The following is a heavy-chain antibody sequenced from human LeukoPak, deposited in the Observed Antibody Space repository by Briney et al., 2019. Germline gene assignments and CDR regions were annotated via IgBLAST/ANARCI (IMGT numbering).Heavy chain of an antibody. D-gene: IGHD3-16*01. J-gene: IGHJ4*02. CDR3: AKAARWGDFDY. Sequence: GRSLRPSCAASGFTFDDYAMHWVRQAPGKGLEWVSGISWNSGSIGYADSVKGRFTISRDNAKNSLYLQMNSLRAEDTALYYCAKAARWGDFDYWGQGTLVTVSS. CDR2: ISWNSGSI. CDR1: GFTFDDYA. V-gene: IGHV3-9*01.